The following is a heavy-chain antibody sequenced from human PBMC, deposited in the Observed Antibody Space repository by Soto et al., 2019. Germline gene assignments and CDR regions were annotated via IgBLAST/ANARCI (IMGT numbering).Heavy chain of an antibody. Sequence: GSLRLSCAASGFTFSSYGMHWVRQAPGKGLEWVAVIWYDGSNKDYADSVRGRFTISRDNSKNTLYLQINSLRAEDTALYYCAREKDSTMGPSFDSWGQGTLVTVSS. CDR1: GFTFSSYG. CDR2: IWYDGSNK. J-gene: IGHJ4*02. D-gene: IGHD5-18*01. V-gene: IGHV3-33*08. CDR3: AREKDSTMGPSFDS.